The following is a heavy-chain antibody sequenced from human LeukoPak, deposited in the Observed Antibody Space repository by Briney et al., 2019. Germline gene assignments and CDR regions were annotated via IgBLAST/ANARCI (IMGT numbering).Heavy chain of an antibody. CDR3: ARAGAAAGTGGY. Sequence: PGGSLRLSCAASGFTFSDYSMSWIRQAPGKGLEWVSYISSSSSYTNYADSVKGRFTISRDNAKNSLYLQMNSLRAEDTAVYYCARAGAAAGTGGYWGQGTLVTVSS. CDR2: ISSSSSYT. CDR1: GFTFSDYS. J-gene: IGHJ4*02. V-gene: IGHV3-11*06. D-gene: IGHD6-13*01.